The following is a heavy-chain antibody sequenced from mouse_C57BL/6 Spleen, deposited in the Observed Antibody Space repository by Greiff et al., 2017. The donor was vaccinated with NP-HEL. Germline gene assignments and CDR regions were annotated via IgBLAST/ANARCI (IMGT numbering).Heavy chain of an antibody. J-gene: IGHJ2*01. D-gene: IGHD2-3*01. CDR1: GFNIKDDY. V-gene: IGHV14-4*01. CDR3: TRYDGYYYFDY. Sequence: EVKLLESGAELVRPGASVKLSCTASGFNIKDDYMHWVKQRPEQGLEWIGWIDPENGDTEYASKFQGKATITADTSSNTAYLQLSSLTSEDTAVYYCTRYDGYYYFDYWGQGTTLTVSS. CDR2: IDPENGDT.